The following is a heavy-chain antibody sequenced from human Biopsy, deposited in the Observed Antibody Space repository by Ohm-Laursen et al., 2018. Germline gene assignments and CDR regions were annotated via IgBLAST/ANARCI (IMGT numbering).Heavy chain of an antibody. Sequence: SDTLSLTCTVSGGSISSDYWSWIRQTPGKGLEWIGYIYYSGRTNYNPSLKSRVTISVDTSKNQFSLRLNSVTAADTAVYYCARATNSTGWPYYYFYGMDDWGQGTTVTVSS. CDR2: IYYSGRT. V-gene: IGHV4-59*07. CDR1: GGSISSDY. J-gene: IGHJ6*02. CDR3: ARATNSTGWPYYYFYGMDD. D-gene: IGHD2/OR15-2a*01.